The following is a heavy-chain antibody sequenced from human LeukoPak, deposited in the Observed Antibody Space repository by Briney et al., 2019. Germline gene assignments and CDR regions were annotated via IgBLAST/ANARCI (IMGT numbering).Heavy chain of an antibody. D-gene: IGHD2-8*01. CDR1: GFTFSSYA. V-gene: IGHV3-23*01. CDR3: AKMVREFYTISYYFDY. J-gene: IGHJ4*02. CDR2: ISGSGAGT. Sequence: PGGSLRLSWAVSGFTFSSYAMNWVRQAPGKGLEWVSGISGSGAGTYYADSVKGRFTISRDNSKNTLYLQMNSLRAEDTAVYYCAKMVREFYTISYYFDYWGQGTLVTVSS.